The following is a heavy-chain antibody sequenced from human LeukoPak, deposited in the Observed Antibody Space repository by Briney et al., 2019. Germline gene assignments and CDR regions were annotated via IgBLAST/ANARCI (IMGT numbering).Heavy chain of an antibody. V-gene: IGHV3-30*18. CDR1: AFTFSSYA. CDR3: AKVFEVRGARRPKDY. CDR2: ISYDGGNK. D-gene: IGHD3-10*01. J-gene: IGHJ4*02. Sequence: GGSLRLSCAASAFTFSSYAMSWVRQAPGKGLEWVALISYDGGNKFYADSVRDRFTISRDNSKNTLFLQMNSLRIEDTAVYYCAKVFEVRGARRPKDYWGQGTLVIVSS.